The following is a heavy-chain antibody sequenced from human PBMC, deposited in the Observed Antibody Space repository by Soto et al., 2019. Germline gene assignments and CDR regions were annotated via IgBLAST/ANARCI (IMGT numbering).Heavy chain of an antibody. Sequence: SETLSLTCTVSGGSISSGGYYWSWIRQHPGKGLEWIGYIYYSGSTYYNPSLKSRVTISVDTSKNQFSLKLSSVTAADTAVYYCARDLRCSGGSCYTGRDDAFDIWGQGTMVTVSS. J-gene: IGHJ3*02. D-gene: IGHD2-15*01. CDR3: ARDLRCSGGSCYTGRDDAFDI. V-gene: IGHV4-31*03. CDR1: GGSISSGGYY. CDR2: IYYSGST.